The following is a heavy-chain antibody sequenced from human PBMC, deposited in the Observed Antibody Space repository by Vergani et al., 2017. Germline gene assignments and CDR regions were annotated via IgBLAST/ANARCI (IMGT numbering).Heavy chain of an antibody. CDR3: ASFCSSTSCFYFDY. D-gene: IGHD2-2*01. CDR2: IIPILGIA. V-gene: IGHV1-69*02. J-gene: IGHJ4*02. CDR1: GGTFSSYT. Sequence: VQSGDEVKKPGSSVKVSCKASGGTFSSYTISWVRQAPGQGLEWMGRIIPILGIANYAQKFQGRVTITADKSTSTAYMELSSLRSEDTAVYYCASFCSSTSCFYFDYWGQGTLVTVSS.